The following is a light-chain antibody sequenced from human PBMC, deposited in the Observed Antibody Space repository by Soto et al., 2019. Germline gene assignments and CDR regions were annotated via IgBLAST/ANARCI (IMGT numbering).Light chain of an antibody. CDR2: GAI. CDR3: QQYGRPPYT. V-gene: IGKV3-20*01. J-gene: IGKJ5*01. Sequence: EIVLTQSPGTLSLSPGERATLSCRASQSLYFSFLAWYQQKSGQAPRLLIHGAISRAAGIPARFSGRDSETHFTLIIDAVEPEDSAVYYCQQYGRPPYTFGRGTRLEI. CDR1: QSLYFSF.